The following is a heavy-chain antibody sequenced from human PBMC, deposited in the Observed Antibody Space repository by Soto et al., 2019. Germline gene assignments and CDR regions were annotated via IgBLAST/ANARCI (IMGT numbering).Heavy chain of an antibody. V-gene: IGHV3-74*01. CDR1: EFTFSGYW. CDR3: SRGSSGWPGVDY. J-gene: IGHJ4*02. Sequence: EVQLEESGGGLVQPGGSLRVSCTASEFTFSGYWMHWVRQAPGKGLVWVSRINEDGSSADYADSVRGRFTISRDNAKNTLFLEVTSLRTEDTAIYYSSRGSSGWPGVDYVGPGTLVTVSS. CDR2: INEDGSSA. D-gene: IGHD6-19*01.